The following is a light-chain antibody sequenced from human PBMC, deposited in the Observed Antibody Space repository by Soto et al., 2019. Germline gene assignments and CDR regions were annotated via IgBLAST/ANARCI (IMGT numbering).Light chain of an antibody. V-gene: IGKV3D-20*02. CDR1: QSVSSSY. J-gene: IGKJ4*01. CDR2: GAS. Sequence: EIVLTQSPGTLSLSPGERATLSCRASQSVSSSYLAWYQQKPGQAPRLLIYGASSRATGIPDRFSGSGSGTDFTLTISSLEPEDFAVYYCQDRGNWPIFTFGGGTKVDIK. CDR3: QDRGNWPIFT.